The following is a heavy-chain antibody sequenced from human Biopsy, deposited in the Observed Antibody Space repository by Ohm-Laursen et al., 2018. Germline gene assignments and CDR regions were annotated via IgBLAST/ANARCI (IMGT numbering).Heavy chain of an antibody. Sequence: GSLRLSCAASGITFNSHWMSWVRQAPGKGLEWVAIIREHGNEEFYVDSVKGRFTISRDNARNSVYLQMNSLRAEDTAIYYCARGNGPSAWGQGTLVTVSS. V-gene: IGHV3-7*04. CDR1: GITFNSHW. CDR2: IREHGNEE. J-gene: IGHJ5*02. D-gene: IGHD4-11*01. CDR3: ARGNGPSA.